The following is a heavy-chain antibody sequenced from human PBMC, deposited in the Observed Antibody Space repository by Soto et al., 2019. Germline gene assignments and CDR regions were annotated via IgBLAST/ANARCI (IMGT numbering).Heavy chain of an antibody. J-gene: IGHJ4*02. D-gene: IGHD6-19*01. V-gene: IGHV3-23*01. CDR3: AKPTVPSGRAAVAVPCEH. CDR1: GFTFSSYA. CDR2: ISGSGGST. Sequence: GGSLRLSCAASGFTFSSYAMTWVRQAPGKGLEWVSTISGSGGSTYYADSVKGRFTISRDNSKNTLYLQMNSLRVEDTAVFYCAKPTVPSGRAAVAVPCEHWRQGSLVPVSS.